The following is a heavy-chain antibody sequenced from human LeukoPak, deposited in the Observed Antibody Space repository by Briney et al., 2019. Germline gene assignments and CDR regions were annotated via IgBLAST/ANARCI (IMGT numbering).Heavy chain of an antibody. CDR2: INQDGSAK. D-gene: IGHD6-19*01. CDR3: ARGMTVAANWFDP. Sequence: PGGSLRLSCAASGFTFSSHWMNWVRQAPGKGLEWVANINQDGSAKYYVDSVKGRFTISRDNAENSIYLQMNSLRAEDTAVYYCARGMTVAANWFDPWGQGTLVTVSS. V-gene: IGHV3-7*05. J-gene: IGHJ5*02. CDR1: GFTFSSHW.